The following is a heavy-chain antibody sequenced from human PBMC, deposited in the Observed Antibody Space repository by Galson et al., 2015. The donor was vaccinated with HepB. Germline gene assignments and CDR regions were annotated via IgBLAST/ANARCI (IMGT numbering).Heavy chain of an antibody. D-gene: IGHD4-17*01. J-gene: IGHJ4*02. CDR1: GLTISSNY. V-gene: IGHV3-53*01. CDR3: ARVLGTTEADY. CDR2: LYSGGGT. Sequence: SLRLSCAASGLTISSNYMTWVRQAPGKGLEWVSALYSGGGTFSADSVKGRFTISRDNSKNTLYLQMNSLRVEDTAVYFCARVLGTTEADYWGQGTPVTVSS.